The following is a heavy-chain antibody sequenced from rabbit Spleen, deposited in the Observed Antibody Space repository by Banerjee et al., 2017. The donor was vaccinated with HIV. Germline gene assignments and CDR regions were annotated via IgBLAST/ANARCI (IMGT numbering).Heavy chain of an antibody. Sequence: QSLEESGGGLVQPEGSLALTCKASGFSFSSSDYICWVRQAPGKGLEWISCIAGSSSGFTYSATWAKGRFTISKTSSTTVTLQMTSLTAADTATYFCARDLVAVIGWNFNLWGQGTLVTVS. D-gene: IGHD1-1*01. V-gene: IGHV1S40*01. CDR3: ARDLVAVIGWNFNL. J-gene: IGHJ4*01. CDR2: IAGSSSGFT. CDR1: GFSFSSSDY.